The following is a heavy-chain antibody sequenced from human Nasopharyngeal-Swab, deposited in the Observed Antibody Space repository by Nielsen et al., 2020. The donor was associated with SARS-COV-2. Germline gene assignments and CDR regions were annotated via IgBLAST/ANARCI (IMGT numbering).Heavy chain of an antibody. Sequence: GESLKISCAASGFTFSSYSMSWLRQAPGKGLECVSTITGNGDTTYYADSVKGRFTISRDNSENTVYLQMNSLRAEDTALYHCARPLSRDSTWTTEANWFDPWGQGTLVTVSS. CDR2: ITGNGDTT. CDR3: ARPLSRDSTWTTEANWFDP. D-gene: IGHD6-13*01. J-gene: IGHJ5*02. V-gene: IGHV3-23*01. CDR1: GFTFSSYS.